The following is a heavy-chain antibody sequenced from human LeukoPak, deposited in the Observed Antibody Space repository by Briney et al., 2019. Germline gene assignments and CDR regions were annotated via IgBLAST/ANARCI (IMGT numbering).Heavy chain of an antibody. V-gene: IGHV4-59*08. CDR1: GGSIRSYY. J-gene: IGHJ3*02. CDR3: ARVGGYPLSAFDI. CDR2: IYYSESA. D-gene: IGHD3-22*01. Sequence: SETLSLTCTVSGGSIRSYYWSWIRQPPGKGLEWIGYIYYSESANYNPSLKSRITISIDTSKNQFSLNLNSVTAADTAVYYCARVGGYPLSAFDIWAKGQWSPSLQ.